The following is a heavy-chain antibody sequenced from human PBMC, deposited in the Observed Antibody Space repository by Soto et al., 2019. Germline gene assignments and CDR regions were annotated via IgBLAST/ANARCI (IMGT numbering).Heavy chain of an antibody. CDR2: MNPNSGNT. V-gene: IGHV1-8*01. Sequence: ASVKVSCKASGYTFTSYDINWVRQATGQGLEWMGWMNPNSGNTGYAQKFQGRVTMTRNTSISTAYMEPSSLRSEDTAVYYCARGRGYCSSTSCSLMDVWGKGTTVTVSS. CDR1: GYTFTSYD. CDR3: ARGRGYCSSTSCSLMDV. J-gene: IGHJ6*04. D-gene: IGHD2-2*01.